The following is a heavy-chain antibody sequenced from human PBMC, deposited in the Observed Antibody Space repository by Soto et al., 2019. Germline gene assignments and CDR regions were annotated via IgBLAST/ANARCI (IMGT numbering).Heavy chain of an antibody. D-gene: IGHD3-10*01. CDR2: IIPIFGTA. CDR3: ARDRSDYYGSGSYKEGFDY. Sequence: QVQLVQSGAEVKKPGSSVKVSCKASGGTFSSYAISWVRQAPGQGLEWMGGIIPIFGTANYAQKFQGRVTITADESTSTDYMELSSLRSEDTAVYYCARDRSDYYGSGSYKEGFDYWGQGTLVTVSS. J-gene: IGHJ4*02. CDR1: GGTFSSYA. V-gene: IGHV1-69*01.